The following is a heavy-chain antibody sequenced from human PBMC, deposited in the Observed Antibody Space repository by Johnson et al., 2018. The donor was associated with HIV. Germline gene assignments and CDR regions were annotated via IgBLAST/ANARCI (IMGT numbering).Heavy chain of an antibody. CDR2: INWNGGST. J-gene: IGHJ3*02. V-gene: IGHV3-20*04. D-gene: IGHD1-26*01. Sequence: VQLVESGGSVVRPGGSLRLSCAASGFTFDNFAMSWVRQAPGKGLEWVSGINWNGGSTSYADSVTGRFTISRDNAKTSLYLQVNSLGAEDTALYYCAREVSLRVGATLPPSYAFDIWGQGTLVTVSS. CDR1: GFTFDNFA. CDR3: AREVSLRVGATLPPSYAFDI.